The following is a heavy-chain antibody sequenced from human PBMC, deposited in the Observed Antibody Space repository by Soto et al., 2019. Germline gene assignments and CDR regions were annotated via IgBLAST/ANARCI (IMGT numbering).Heavy chain of an antibody. D-gene: IGHD2-8*02. V-gene: IGHV3-23*01. Sequence: GGSLRLSCAASGFTCSSYDMSWVRQAPGKGLEWVSTILVAGSTHYPDSVKGRFAIPRDISKNTVSLQMNSLTAGDTAVYYCAKATATGGGAFDICGQGTVVTVSS. J-gene: IGHJ3*02. CDR2: ILVAGST. CDR3: AKATATGGGAFDI. CDR1: GFTCSSYD.